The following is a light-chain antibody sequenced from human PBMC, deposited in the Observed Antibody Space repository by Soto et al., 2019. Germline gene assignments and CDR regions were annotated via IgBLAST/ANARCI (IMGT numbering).Light chain of an antibody. CDR3: AAWDDSLNGWV. CDR2: NNN. V-gene: IGLV1-44*01. Sequence: QSVLTQPPSASGTPEQRVTISCSGSSSNIGSNTVNWYRQLPGTAPKLLIYNNNQRPSGVPARFSGSKSGTSASLAISGLQSEDEADYYCAAWDDSLNGWVFGGGTQLTVL. J-gene: IGLJ3*02. CDR1: SSNIGSNT.